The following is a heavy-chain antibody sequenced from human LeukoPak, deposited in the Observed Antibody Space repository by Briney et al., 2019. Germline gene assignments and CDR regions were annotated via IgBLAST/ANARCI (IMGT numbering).Heavy chain of an antibody. CDR1: GFTFSSYA. V-gene: IGHV3-21*01. CDR2: INTRSRFI. Sequence: GGSLRLSCAASGFTFSSYAMHWARQAPGKGLEWVSSINTRSRFIYYADSVKGRFTISRDNAKNSLYLQMNSLRAEDTAVYYCARDYDFWSGPRYGMDVWGQGTTVTVSS. J-gene: IGHJ6*02. CDR3: ARDYDFWSGPRYGMDV. D-gene: IGHD3-3*01.